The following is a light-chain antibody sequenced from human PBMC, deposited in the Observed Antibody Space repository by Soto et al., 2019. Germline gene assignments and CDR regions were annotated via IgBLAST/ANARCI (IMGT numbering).Light chain of an antibody. CDR3: SSCGGSNNPYV. CDR1: SSDVGSCKF. J-gene: IGLJ1*01. CDR2: EVS. Sequence: QSALTKPPSASGSPGQSVTISCTGTSSDVGSCKFVSWYQQYPGKAPKLIIFEVSQRPSGVPERFAGFKSGNTASLTVSGLQAEDEADYYCSSCGGSNNPYVFGTGTKVTVL. V-gene: IGLV2-8*01.